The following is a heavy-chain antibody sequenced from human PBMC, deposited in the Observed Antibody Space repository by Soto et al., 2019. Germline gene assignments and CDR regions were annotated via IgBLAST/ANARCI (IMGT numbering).Heavy chain of an antibody. CDR3: ARDGSSTDYYGMDV. Sequence: QVQLQESGPGLVKPSQTLFLTCTVSGGSISSGGYYWSWIRQHPGKGLEWIGYIYYSGSTYYNPSLTSRVTISVDTSKNQFSLKLSSVTAADTAVYYCARDGSSTDYYGMDVWGQGTTVTVSS. D-gene: IGHD1-26*01. J-gene: IGHJ6*01. V-gene: IGHV4-31*03. CDR2: IYYSGST. CDR1: GGSISSGGYY.